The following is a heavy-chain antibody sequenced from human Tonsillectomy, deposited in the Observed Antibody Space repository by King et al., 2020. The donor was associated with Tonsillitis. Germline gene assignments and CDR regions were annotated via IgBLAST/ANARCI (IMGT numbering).Heavy chain of an antibody. V-gene: IGHV4-39*01. CDR2: IYYSGST. CDR3: ARQMIRYCSGGSCYLDY. J-gene: IGHJ4*02. Sequence: QLQESGPGLVKPSETLSLTCTVSGGSISSSSYYWGWIRQPPGKGLEWIGSIYYSGSTYYNPSLKSRVTISVDTSKNQFSLKLSSVTAADTAVYYRARQMIRYCSGGSCYLDYWGQGTLVTVSS. CDR1: GGSISSSSYY. D-gene: IGHD2-15*01.